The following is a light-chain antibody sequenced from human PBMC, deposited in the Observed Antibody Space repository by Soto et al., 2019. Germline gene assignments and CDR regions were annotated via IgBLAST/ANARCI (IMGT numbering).Light chain of an antibody. J-gene: IGKJ3*01. CDR3: QQSNSTPFT. Sequence: IQMTQFPASLSASVGDRVTITCRAGQTVIRYLNWYQQKPGRAPNLLIYAVSNLQSGVPSRFSGSGSGTEFTLTISDLQPEDFATYYCQQSNSTPFTFGPGTKVEIK. V-gene: IGKV1-39*01. CDR2: AVS. CDR1: QTVIRY.